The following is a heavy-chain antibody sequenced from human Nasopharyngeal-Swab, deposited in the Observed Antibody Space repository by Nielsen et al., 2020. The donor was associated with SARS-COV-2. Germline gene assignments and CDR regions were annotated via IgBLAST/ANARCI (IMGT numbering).Heavy chain of an antibody. CDR2: IKWDDDK. Sequence: SGPTLVKPTQTLTLTCSLSGFSLGSTGMSVTWIRHPPGKALEWLALIKWDDDKFYNTSLKSRLTVSRDISKNQVVLTMTDMDRADTATYYCVRTLISTVRGVMVGYGMDVWGQGATVTVSS. CDR1: GFSLGSTGMS. D-gene: IGHD3-10*01. J-gene: IGHJ6*02. V-gene: IGHV2-70*13. CDR3: VRTLISTVRGVMVGYGMDV.